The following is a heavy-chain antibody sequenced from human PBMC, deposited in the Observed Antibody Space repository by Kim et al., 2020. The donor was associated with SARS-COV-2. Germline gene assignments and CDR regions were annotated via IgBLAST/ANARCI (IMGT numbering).Heavy chain of an antibody. CDR3: ARGYCSGGSCLYYYYGMDV. CDR1: GGTFSSYA. J-gene: IGHJ6*02. D-gene: IGHD2-15*01. V-gene: IGHV1-69*13. Sequence: SVKVSCKASGGTFSSYAISWVRQAPGQGLEWMGGIIPIFGTANYAQKFQGRVTITADESTSTAYMELSSLRSEDTAVYYCARGYCSGGSCLYYYYGMDVWGQGTTVTVSS. CDR2: IIPIFGTA.